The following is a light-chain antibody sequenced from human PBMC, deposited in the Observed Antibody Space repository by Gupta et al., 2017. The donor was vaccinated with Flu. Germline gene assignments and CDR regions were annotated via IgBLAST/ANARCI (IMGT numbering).Light chain of an antibody. J-gene: IGLJ3*02. V-gene: IGLV1-44*01. CDR1: RSNIGINT. Sequence: QSVLTQPPSASGTHGQRVTISCSGSRSNIGINTVNWYQQLPGTAPKLLIHTNNQRPSGVPDRFSGSKSGTSASLAISGLQSEDEADYYCATWDDSLNGWVFGGGTKLTVL. CDR3: ATWDDSLNGWV. CDR2: TNN.